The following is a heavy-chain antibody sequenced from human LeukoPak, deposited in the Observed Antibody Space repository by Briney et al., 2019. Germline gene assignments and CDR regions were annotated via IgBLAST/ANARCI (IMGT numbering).Heavy chain of an antibody. CDR3: ARLNPASYYYYYYGMDV. CDR2: MNPNRGNT. CDR1: GYTFTSYD. J-gene: IGHJ6*02. D-gene: IGHD6-6*01. Sequence: GASVKVSCKASGYTFTSYDINWVRQATGQGLEWMGWMNPNRGNTGYAQKFQGRVTMTRNTSISTAYMELSSLRSEDTAVYYCARLNPASYYYYYYGMDVWGQGTTVTVSS. V-gene: IGHV1-8*01.